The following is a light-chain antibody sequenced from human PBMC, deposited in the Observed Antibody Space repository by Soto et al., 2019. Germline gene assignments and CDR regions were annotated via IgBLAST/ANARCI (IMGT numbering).Light chain of an antibody. Sequence: EIVLTQSPGTLSLSPGERATLSCRASQSVSSSSYLAWYQQKPGQAPRLLIYGASSRATGIPDRFSGSGSGTDFTLTISRLEPEDFAVYYCQQYGSSPSYTFGHGTKQEIK. CDR3: QQYGSSPSYT. J-gene: IGKJ2*01. CDR2: GAS. CDR1: QSVSSSSY. V-gene: IGKV3-20*01.